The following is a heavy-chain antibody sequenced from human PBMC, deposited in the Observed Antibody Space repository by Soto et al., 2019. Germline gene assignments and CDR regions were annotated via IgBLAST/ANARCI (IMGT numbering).Heavy chain of an antibody. CDR1: GGSVRSGDYY. Sequence: TSETLSLTCTVSGGSVRSGDYYWNWTRQPPGKSLEWIGYIYYTGSSYYNPSLKSRVTISVDVSQNQFSLQLRSVTAADTAVYYCARGRGVREYSYGLSDIWGPGTMVTVSS. J-gene: IGHJ3*02. V-gene: IGHV4-30-4*01. D-gene: IGHD5-18*01. CDR3: ARGRGVREYSYGLSDI. CDR2: IYYTGSS.